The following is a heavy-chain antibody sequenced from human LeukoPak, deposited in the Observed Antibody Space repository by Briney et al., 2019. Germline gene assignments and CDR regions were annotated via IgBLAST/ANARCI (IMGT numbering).Heavy chain of an antibody. CDR3: ASELRLWNAFDI. CDR1: GFTFSSYA. CDR2: IKQDGSEK. D-gene: IGHD5-18*01. Sequence: PGGSLRLSCAASGFTFSSYAMSWVRQAPGKGLEWVANIKQDGSEKYYVDSVKGRFTISRDNAKNSLYLQMNSLRAEDTAVYYCASELRLWNAFDIWGQGTMVTVSS. V-gene: IGHV3-7*01. J-gene: IGHJ3*02.